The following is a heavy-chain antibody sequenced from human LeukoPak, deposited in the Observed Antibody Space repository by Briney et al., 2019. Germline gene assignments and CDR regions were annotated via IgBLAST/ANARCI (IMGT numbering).Heavy chain of an antibody. CDR2: IKQDGSEK. CDR3: ARGGSIAARSTFFDY. V-gene: IGHV3-7*01. CDR1: GFTFSSYW. J-gene: IGHJ4*02. D-gene: IGHD6-6*01. Sequence: PGGSLRLSCAASGFTFSSYWMSWVRQAPGKGLEWVANIKQDGSEKYYVDSVKGRFTISRDNAKNSLYLQMNSLRAEDTAVYYCARGGSIAARSTFFDYWGQGTLVTVSS.